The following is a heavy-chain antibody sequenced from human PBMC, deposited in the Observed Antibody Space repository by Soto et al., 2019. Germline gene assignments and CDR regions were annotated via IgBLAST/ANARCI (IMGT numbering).Heavy chain of an antibody. J-gene: IGHJ5*02. Sequence: GVPVEVPWKACGDDFTSHYRHWGRQAPGQGLEWMGIINPSGGSTSYAQKFQGRVTMTRDTSTSTVYMELSSLRSEDTAVYYCARVHYDSSGSFDPWGQGTLVTVSS. D-gene: IGHD3-22*01. V-gene: IGHV1-46*01. CDR2: INPSGGST. CDR3: ARVHYDSSGSFDP. CDR1: GDDFTSHY.